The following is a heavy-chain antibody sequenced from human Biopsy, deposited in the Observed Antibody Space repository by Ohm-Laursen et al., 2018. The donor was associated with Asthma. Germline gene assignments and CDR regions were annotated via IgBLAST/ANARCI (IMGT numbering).Heavy chain of an antibody. V-gene: IGHV1-3*01. CDR1: GYTFINYA. CDR2: INAGNGNT. J-gene: IGHJ3*02. D-gene: IGHD3-9*01. Sequence: ASVKVSCKASGYTFINYAIHWVRQAPGQRLEWMGWINAGNGNTKYSEKFQGRVTIIRDTSASTAYMDLSSLRSEDTAVYYCARTYYDFLTGQVNDALAMWGQGTVVTVSS. CDR3: ARTYYDFLTGQVNDALAM.